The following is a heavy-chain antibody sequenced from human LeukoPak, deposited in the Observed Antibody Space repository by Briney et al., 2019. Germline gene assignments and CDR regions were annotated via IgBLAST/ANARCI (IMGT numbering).Heavy chain of an antibody. D-gene: IGHD3-22*01. Sequence: PGGSLRLSCAASGFTVNDNYMSWVRQAPGKGLEWVSVIYSGGTTYSADSVKGRFTISRDNSKNTLYLQMNSLRAEDTAVYYCARHDSWAGWFDPWGQGTLVTVSS. J-gene: IGHJ5*02. CDR1: GFTVNDNY. CDR2: IYSGGTT. CDR3: ARHDSWAGWFDP. V-gene: IGHV3-53*01.